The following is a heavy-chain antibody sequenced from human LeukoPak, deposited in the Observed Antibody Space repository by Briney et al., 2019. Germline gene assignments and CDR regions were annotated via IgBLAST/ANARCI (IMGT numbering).Heavy chain of an antibody. CDR3: ARGLNRNDYGDYGY. CDR2: IYYSGST. Sequence: SETLSLTCTVSGGSISSYYWSWIRQPPGKGLEWIGYIYYSGSTNYNPSLKSRVTISVDTSKNQFSLKLSSVTAADTAVYYCARGLNRNDYGDYGYWGQGTLVTVSS. J-gene: IGHJ4*02. V-gene: IGHV4-59*01. D-gene: IGHD4-17*01. CDR1: GGSISSYY.